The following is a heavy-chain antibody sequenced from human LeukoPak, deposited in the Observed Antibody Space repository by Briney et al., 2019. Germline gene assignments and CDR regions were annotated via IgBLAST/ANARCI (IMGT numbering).Heavy chain of an antibody. CDR1: GFTFSSYS. CDR3: ARGSRGYSYGYPDY. D-gene: IGHD5-18*01. J-gene: IGHJ4*02. V-gene: IGHV3-48*04. CDR2: ISSSSSTI. Sequence: GGSLRLSCAASGFTFSSYSMNWVRQAPGKGLEWVSYISSSSSTIYYADSVKGRFTISRDNAKNSLYLQMNSLRAEDTAVYYCARGSRGYSYGYPDYWGQGTLVTVSS.